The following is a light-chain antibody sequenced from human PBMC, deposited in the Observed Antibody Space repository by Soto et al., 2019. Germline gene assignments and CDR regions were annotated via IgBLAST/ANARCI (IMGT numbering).Light chain of an antibody. CDR2: AAS. CDR3: LQDYSDPRT. CDR1: QGITNG. J-gene: IGKJ1*01. V-gene: IGKV1-6*01. Sequence: AIQMTQSPSSLSASVGDRVTITCRASQGITNGLGWYQQKPGKAPKLLIHAASSLQSGVPSRFSGSGSGTDFTLTIISLQPEDFATYYCLQDYSDPRTFGQGTKVDIK.